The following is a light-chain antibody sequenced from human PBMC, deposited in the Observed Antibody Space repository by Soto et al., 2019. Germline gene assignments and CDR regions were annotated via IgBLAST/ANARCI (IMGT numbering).Light chain of an antibody. CDR2: GAS. J-gene: IGKJ1*01. Sequence: AIQMTQSPPSLSASVGDRVTLTCRASQGITNNLAWYQQKPGKAPNLLIYGASTLQSGVPSRFSGSGSGTDFTLTISSLQPEDFGSYYCLQDYNYPRTCGQGTKVEI. CDR3: LQDYNYPRT. V-gene: IGKV1-6*01. CDR1: QGITNN.